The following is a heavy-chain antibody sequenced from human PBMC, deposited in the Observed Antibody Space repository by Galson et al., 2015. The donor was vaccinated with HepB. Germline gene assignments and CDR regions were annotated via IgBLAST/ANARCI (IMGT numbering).Heavy chain of an antibody. Sequence: SLRLSCAASGFAFSSCWMHWVRQAPGKGLVWVSRINNDGSSTSYADSVEGRFTISRDNAKNTVYLQMNSLRAEDTAVYYCANSPGFIQEDYDYWGQGTLVTVSS. D-gene: IGHD4-11*01. V-gene: IGHV3-74*01. J-gene: IGHJ4*02. CDR2: INNDGSST. CDR1: GFAFSSCW. CDR3: ANSPGFIQEDYDY.